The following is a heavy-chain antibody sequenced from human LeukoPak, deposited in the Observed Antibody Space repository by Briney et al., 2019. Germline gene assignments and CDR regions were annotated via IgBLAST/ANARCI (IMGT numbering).Heavy chain of an antibody. J-gene: IGHJ4*02. CDR2: ITWNGGFT. D-gene: IGHD4-17*01. CDR3: ARGSIDYGAGYFDS. CDR1: GFTLDDYG. Sequence: GGSLRLSCAASGFTLDDYGMSWVRQAPRKGLEWVSGITWNGGFTGYADSVKGRFTISRDNAKNSLYLQMNSLRGEDTAFYYCARGSIDYGAGYFDSWGQGTLVTVSS. V-gene: IGHV3-20*04.